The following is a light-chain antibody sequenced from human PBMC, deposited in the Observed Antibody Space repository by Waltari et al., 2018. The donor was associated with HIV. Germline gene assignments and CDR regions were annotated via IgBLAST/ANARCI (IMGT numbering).Light chain of an antibody. CDR3: CSYAGSSTSWV. CDR1: SSDVGSQNL. Sequence: QSALTQPASVSGSPGQSITIACTGTSSDVGSQNLVSWYQQHPGKAPKLMIYEGSKLPSGVSNRFSGSKSGNTASLTISGLQAEDEADYYCCSYAGSSTSWVFGGGTKLTVL. CDR2: EGS. J-gene: IGLJ3*02. V-gene: IGLV2-23*01.